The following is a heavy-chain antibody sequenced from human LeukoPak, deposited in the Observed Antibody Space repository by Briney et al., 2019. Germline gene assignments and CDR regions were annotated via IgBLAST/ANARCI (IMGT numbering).Heavy chain of an antibody. D-gene: IGHD3-10*01. CDR1: GGSFSGYY. J-gene: IGHJ4*02. V-gene: IGHV3-15*01. Sequence: ETLSLTCAVYGGSFSGYYWSWVRQAPGKGLEWVGRIKSKTDGGTTDYAAPVKGRFTISRDDSKNTLYLQMNSLKTEDTAVYYCTTDNVLLWFGELSYYFDYWGQGTLVTVSS. CDR2: IKSKTDGGTT. CDR3: TTDNVLLWFGELSYYFDY.